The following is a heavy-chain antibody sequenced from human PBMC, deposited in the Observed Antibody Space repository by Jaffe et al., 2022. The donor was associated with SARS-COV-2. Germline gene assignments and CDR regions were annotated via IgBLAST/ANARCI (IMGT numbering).Heavy chain of an antibody. CDR2: IKQDGSEK. CDR1: GFTFSSYW. CDR3: ARVRWFGELFRIPPYFDY. Sequence: EVQLVESGGGLVQPGGSLRLSCAASGFTFSSYWMSWVRQAPGKGLEWVANIKQDGSEKYYVDSVKGRFTISRDNAKNSLYLQMNSLRAEDTAVYYCARVRWFGELFRIPPYFDYWGQGTLVTVSS. J-gene: IGHJ4*02. V-gene: IGHV3-7*01. D-gene: IGHD3-10*01.